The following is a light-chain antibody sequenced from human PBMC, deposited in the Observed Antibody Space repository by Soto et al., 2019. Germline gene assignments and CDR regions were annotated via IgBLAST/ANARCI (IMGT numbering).Light chain of an antibody. J-gene: IGKJ1*01. CDR3: QQYNNWWT. CDR2: GAS. CDR1: QSVNNY. V-gene: IGKV3-15*01. Sequence: EIVMTQSPATLSVSPGERATLSCRASQSVNNYLAWFQQKPGQAPRLLIYGASTRATGIPARFSGSGSGTEFTLTISXLQSEDFAVYYCQQYNNWWTFGQGTKVDIK.